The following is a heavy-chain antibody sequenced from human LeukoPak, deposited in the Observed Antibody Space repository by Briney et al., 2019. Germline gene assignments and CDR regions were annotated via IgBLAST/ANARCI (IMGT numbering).Heavy chain of an antibody. J-gene: IGHJ4*02. CDR3: AKSLGGYYYDSRNFDY. CDR2: IKQDGSEK. Sequence: PGGSLRLSCAASGFTFSSYWMDWVRRAPGKGLEWVANIKQDGSEKYYVDSVKGRFTISRDNVENSLYLQMDSLRAEDTAVYYCAKSLGGYYYDSRNFDYWGQGNLVTVSS. CDR1: GFTFSSYW. D-gene: IGHD3-22*01. V-gene: IGHV3-7*03.